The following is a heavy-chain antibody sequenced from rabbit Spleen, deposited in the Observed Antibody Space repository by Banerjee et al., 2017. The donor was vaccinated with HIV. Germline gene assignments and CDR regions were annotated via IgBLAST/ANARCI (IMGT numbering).Heavy chain of an antibody. CDR2: INVVTGKA. J-gene: IGHJ4*01. Sequence: QEQLVESGGGLVKPEGSLKLSCTASGFSFSNKAVMCWVRQAPGKGLEWIACINVVTGKAVYATWAQGRFTFSKTSSTTVTLQMTSLTAADTATYFCARDVDNIYFRFSLWGPGTLVTVS. V-gene: IGHV1S45*01. CDR3: ARDVDNIYFRFSL. D-gene: IGHD1-1*01. CDR1: GFSFSNKAV.